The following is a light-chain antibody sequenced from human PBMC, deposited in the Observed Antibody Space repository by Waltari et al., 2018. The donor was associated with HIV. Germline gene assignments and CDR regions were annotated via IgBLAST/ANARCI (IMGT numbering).Light chain of an antibody. CDR3: CSYAGSNTYL. V-gene: IGLV2-23*02. J-gene: IGLJ1*01. CDR2: DVS. Sequence: QSALTQPASVSGFPGQSLTISCPGTSSDVGSYNYVPWYQQHPGKAPKLLIYDVSKRPSGVSNRFSGSKSGNTASLTISGLQAEDEADYYCCSYAGSNTYLFGTGTEVTVL. CDR1: SSDVGSYNY.